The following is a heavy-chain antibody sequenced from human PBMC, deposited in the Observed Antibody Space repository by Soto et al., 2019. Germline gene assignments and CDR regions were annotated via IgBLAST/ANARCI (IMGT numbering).Heavy chain of an antibody. D-gene: IGHD5-18*01. CDR2: IFSNDDK. V-gene: IGHV2-26*01. J-gene: IGHJ4*02. Sequence: QVTLKESGPVLVKPTETLTLTCTVSGFSLSNARMGVSWIRQPPGKALEWLAHIFSNDDKSYSTSLKSRLTISKDTSKSQVVLTMTNMDPVDTATYYCARHTAMAYYFDYWGQGTLVTVSS. CDR3: ARHTAMAYYFDY. CDR1: GFSLSNARMG.